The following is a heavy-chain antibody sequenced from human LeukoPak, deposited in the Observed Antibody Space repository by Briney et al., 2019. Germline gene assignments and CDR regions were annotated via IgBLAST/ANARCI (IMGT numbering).Heavy chain of an antibody. J-gene: IGHJ4*02. CDR2: IIPIFGTA. Sequence: GSSVKVSCKASGGTFSSYAISWVRQAPGQGLEWMGGIIPIFGTANYAQKFQGRVTITADESTSTAYMELSSLRSEDTAVYYCGGGMSDDSSGYYGPFDYWGQGTLVTVSS. CDR3: GGGMSDDSSGYYGPFDY. D-gene: IGHD3-22*01. V-gene: IGHV1-69*01. CDR1: GGTFSSYA.